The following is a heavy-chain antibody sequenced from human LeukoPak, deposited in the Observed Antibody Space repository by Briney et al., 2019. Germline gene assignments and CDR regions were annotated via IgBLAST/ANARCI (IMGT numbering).Heavy chain of an antibody. J-gene: IGHJ3*02. Sequence: SETLPLTCTVSGGSINNYYWSWIRQPAGKGLEWIGHIYTSGNTNYNYNPSLKSRVSMSIDTSKNQFSLKLSSVAAADTAFYYCATYSSASDAFDIWGQGTKVTVSS. CDR1: GGSINNYY. CDR3: ATYSSASDAFDI. D-gene: IGHD6-19*01. CDR2: IYTSGNTNY. V-gene: IGHV4-4*07.